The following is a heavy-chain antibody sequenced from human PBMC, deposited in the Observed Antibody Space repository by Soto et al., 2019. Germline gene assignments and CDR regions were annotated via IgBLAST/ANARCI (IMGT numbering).Heavy chain of an antibody. CDR2: IKQDGSEK. V-gene: IGHV3-7*05. J-gene: IGHJ5*02. D-gene: IGHD3-3*01. CDR3: ARDWSGYYTLSWLDP. Sequence: PGGSLRLSCAASGFTFSSYWMSWVRQAPGKGLEWVANIKQDGSEKYYVDSVKGRFTISRDNAKNSLYLQMNSLRAEDTAVYYCARDWSGYYTLSWLDPWGQGTLVTVSS. CDR1: GFTFSSYW.